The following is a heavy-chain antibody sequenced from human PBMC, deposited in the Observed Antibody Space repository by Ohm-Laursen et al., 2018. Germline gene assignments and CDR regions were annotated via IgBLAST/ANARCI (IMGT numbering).Heavy chain of an antibody. CDR2: IWYDASNQ. J-gene: IGHJ4*02. CDR1: GFTFSSYG. CDR3: ARDRQWGYFDY. D-gene: IGHD3-16*01. V-gene: IGHV3-33*08. Sequence: SLRLSCAASGFTFSSYGMHWVRQAPGRGLEWVAVIWYDASNQYYADSVKGRFTISRDNSKNALFLQMNSLRAEDTAVYYCARDRQWGYFDYWGQGTLVTVSS.